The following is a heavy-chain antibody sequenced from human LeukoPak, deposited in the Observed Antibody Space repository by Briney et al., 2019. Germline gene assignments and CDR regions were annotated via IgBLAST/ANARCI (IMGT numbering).Heavy chain of an antibody. J-gene: IGHJ4*02. V-gene: IGHV3-9*01. CDR3: AKGEDSSSWYSFDY. Sequence: GGSLRLSCAASGFTFSDYYMSWIRQAPGKGLEWVSGISWNSGSIGYADSVKGRFTISRDKAKKSLYLQMNSLRAEDTALYYCAKGEDSSSWYSFDYWGQGTLVTASS. CDR2: ISWNSGSI. CDR1: GFTFSDYY. D-gene: IGHD6-13*01.